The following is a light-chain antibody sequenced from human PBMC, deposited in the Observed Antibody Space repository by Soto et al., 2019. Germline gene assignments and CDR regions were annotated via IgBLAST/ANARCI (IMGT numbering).Light chain of an antibody. CDR1: QGIGAT. J-gene: IGKJ4*01. CDR2: NTS. Sequence: EIAITQSPATLSVSPREGATLSCRASQGIGATLACYQPKPGQTHRRLIYNTSIRATGVPARFSDSRSGAEFTLTISSLQSEDSSGYYCQHYVNWRLTFGGGTKVYI. CDR3: QHYVNWRLT. V-gene: IGKV3-15*01.